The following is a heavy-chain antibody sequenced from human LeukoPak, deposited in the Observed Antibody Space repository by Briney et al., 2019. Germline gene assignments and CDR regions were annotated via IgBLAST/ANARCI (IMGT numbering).Heavy chain of an antibody. V-gene: IGHV1-18*01. Sequence: ASVKVSCKASGYTFTSYGISWARQAPGQGLEWMGWISAYNGNTNYAQKLQGRVTMTTDTSTSTAYMELRNLRSDDTAVYYCARNHIAVAYGMDVWGQGTTVTVSS. CDR2: ISAYNGNT. CDR3: ARNHIAVAYGMDV. J-gene: IGHJ6*02. D-gene: IGHD6-19*01. CDR1: GYTFTSYG.